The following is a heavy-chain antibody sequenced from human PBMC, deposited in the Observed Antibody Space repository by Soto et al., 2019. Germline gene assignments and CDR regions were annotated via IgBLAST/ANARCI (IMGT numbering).Heavy chain of an antibody. V-gene: IGHV3-30*04. J-gene: IGHJ5*01. CDR2: ISYAGYDK. D-gene: IGHD3-3*01. CDR1: GFIFSNYA. CDR3: ARAPNRFGGFWFDT. Sequence: QVQLVESGGGVVQPGRSLRLSCAASGFIFSNYAIHWVRQAPGKGLEWVALISYAGYDKYYTDSVKGRFTISRDNSKNALYLQINSLRPDDTSVYYCARAPNRFGGFWFDTWGHGTLVTVSS.